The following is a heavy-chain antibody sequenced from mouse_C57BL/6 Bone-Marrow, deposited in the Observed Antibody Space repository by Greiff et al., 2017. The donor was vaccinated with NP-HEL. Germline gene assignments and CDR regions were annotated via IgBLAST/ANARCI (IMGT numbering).Heavy chain of an antibody. CDR2: SRNKANDYTT. J-gene: IGHJ4*01. D-gene: IGHD4-1*01. Sequence: EVQGVESGGGLVQPGRSLRLSCATSGFTFSDFYMEWVRQAPGKGLEWIAASRNKANDYTTEYSASVKGRLIASRDTAQSILYLQMNALRAEDTAIYYCARDAAGRDYAMDYWGQGTSVTVSS. CDR3: ARDAAGRDYAMDY. CDR1: GFTFSDFY. V-gene: IGHV7-1*01.